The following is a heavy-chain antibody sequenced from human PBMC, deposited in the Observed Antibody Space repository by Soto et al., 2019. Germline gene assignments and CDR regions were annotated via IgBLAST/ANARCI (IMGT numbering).Heavy chain of an antibody. D-gene: IGHD5-12*01. J-gene: IGHJ5*02. Sequence: VQLVESGGTLVQPGGSLRLSCAASGFIFSTFWMHWVRQAPGKGLEWVSRINSDGSKTTYADSVKGRFTISRDNAKNTVYLQMNSLRAEDTAVYYCATVATNSYNWLDPWGQGTLVTVSS. CDR2: INSDGSKT. CDR3: ATVATNSYNWLDP. CDR1: GFIFSTFW. V-gene: IGHV3-74*01.